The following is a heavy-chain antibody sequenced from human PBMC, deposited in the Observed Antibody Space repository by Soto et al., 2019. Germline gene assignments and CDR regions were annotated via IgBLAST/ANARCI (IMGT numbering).Heavy chain of an antibody. CDR1: GFTFSRYA. CDR3: AKETGYSYGFQPNALDV. V-gene: IGHV3-23*01. Sequence: PGGSLRLSCAVSGFTFSRYAMNWVRQAPGKGLEWVSIISSRGDRTSYAESVKGRFTISRDDSKNTLFLHMSSLGAEDTAVYYYAKETGYSYGFQPNALDVWGQGTTVTVSS. J-gene: IGHJ6*02. D-gene: IGHD5-18*01. CDR2: ISSRGDRT.